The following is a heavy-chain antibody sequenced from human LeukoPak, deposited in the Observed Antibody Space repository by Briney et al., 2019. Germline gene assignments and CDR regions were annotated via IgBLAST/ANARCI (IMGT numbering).Heavy chain of an antibody. J-gene: IGHJ3*02. Sequence: SQTLSLTCAISGDSFSSNSAAWDWLRQSPSRGLEWLGRTYYRSKWYNDYVVSVKSRITIKPDTSKNQFSLQLNSVTPEDTAVYYCASGLWVNGEAFDIWGQGTMVTVSS. CDR3: ASGLWVNGEAFDI. CDR2: TYYRSKWYN. CDR1: GDSFSSNSAA. V-gene: IGHV6-1*01. D-gene: IGHD3-16*01.